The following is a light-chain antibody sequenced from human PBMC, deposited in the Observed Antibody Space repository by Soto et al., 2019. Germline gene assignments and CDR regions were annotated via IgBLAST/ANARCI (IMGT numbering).Light chain of an antibody. CDR1: QSVSSY. CDR3: QQRSDWPPALT. Sequence: EIVLTQSPATLSFSPGERATLSCRASQSVSSYLAWYQQKPGQAPRLLIYDASNGATGIPARFTGSGSGTDFTLTISSLEPEDFAVYYCQQRSDWPPALTFGGGTKVDIK. CDR2: DAS. V-gene: IGKV3-11*01. J-gene: IGKJ4*01.